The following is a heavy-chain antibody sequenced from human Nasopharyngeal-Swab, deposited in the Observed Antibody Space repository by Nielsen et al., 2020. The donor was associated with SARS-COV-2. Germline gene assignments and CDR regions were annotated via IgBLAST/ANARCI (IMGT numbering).Heavy chain of an antibody. CDR3: ARDLWRRAARDYYYYGMDV. V-gene: IGHV1-69*13. CDR1: GGTFSSYA. D-gene: IGHD3-3*01. CDR2: IIPIFGTA. Sequence: SVKVSCKASGGTFSSYAISWVRQAPGQGLEWMGGIIPIFGTANYAQKFQGRVTITADESTSTAYMELSSLRSEDTAAYYCARDLWRRAARDYYYYGMDVWGQGTTVPSP. J-gene: IGHJ6*02.